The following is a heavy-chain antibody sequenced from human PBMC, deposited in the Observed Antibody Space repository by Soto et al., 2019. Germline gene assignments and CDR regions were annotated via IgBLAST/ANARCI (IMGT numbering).Heavy chain of an antibody. CDR1: GGSISSGGYY. Sequence: QVQLQELGPGLVKPSQTLSLTCTVSGGSISSGGYYCSWIRQHPGKGLEWIGYIYYSGSTYYNPSLKSRVSISGDTSKNQLSLKLSSVTAADTAVYYCALRLGDPGRLYFDYWGQGTLVTVSS. D-gene: IGHD3-16*01. CDR2: IYYSGST. CDR3: ALRLGDPGRLYFDY. V-gene: IGHV4-31*03. J-gene: IGHJ4*02.